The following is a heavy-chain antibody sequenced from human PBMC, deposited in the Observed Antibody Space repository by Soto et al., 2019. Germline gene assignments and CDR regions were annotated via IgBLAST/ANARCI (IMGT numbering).Heavy chain of an antibody. D-gene: IGHD2-2*01. CDR2: ISAYNGDT. CDR3: AGDVAPAAIPLPVDY. Sequence: QVQLVQSGAELRKPGASVKVSCKASGYPFISYGLSWVRQAPGQGLEWLGWISAYNGDTKYEQKFQGRITMTTDTSTSTAYRELRSLKADDTAVDYCAGDVAPAAIPLPVDYWGQGTLVTVSS. J-gene: IGHJ4*02. V-gene: IGHV1-18*01. CDR1: GYPFISYG.